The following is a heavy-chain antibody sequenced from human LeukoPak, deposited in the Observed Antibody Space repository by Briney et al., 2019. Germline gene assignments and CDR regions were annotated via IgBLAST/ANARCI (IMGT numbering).Heavy chain of an antibody. Sequence: SETLSLTCTVSGGSFSGYYWSWLRQPPGKGLEWIGHIYYTGSTNYNPSLRSRLTISLDTSTSQFSLRLSSVTAADTAVYYCARHKPTGSYPLELWGQGTLVTVSS. D-gene: IGHD3-10*01. CDR2: IYYTGST. CDR3: ARHKPTGSYPLEL. CDR1: GGSFSGYY. J-gene: IGHJ4*02. V-gene: IGHV4-59*08.